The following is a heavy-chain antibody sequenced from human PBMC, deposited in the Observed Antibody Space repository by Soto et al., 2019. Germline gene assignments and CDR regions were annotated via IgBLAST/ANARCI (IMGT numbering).Heavy chain of an antibody. CDR3: SRGGGGGLFDL. CDR2: VSGSGDAT. D-gene: IGHD2-21*01. V-gene: IGHV3-23*01. CDR1: GFTFSSYG. Sequence: EVQLLESGGALVQPGGSLRLSCAASGFTFSSYGMSWVRQAPGKGLEWVSSVSGSGDATYHAASVKGRFTISRDNTKNSLYLQLNSLRDEDTALYYCSRGGGGGLFDLWGQGAFVTVSS. J-gene: IGHJ5*02.